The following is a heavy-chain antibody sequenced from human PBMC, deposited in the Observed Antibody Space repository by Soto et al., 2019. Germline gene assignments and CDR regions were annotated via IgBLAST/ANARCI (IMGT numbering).Heavy chain of an antibody. D-gene: IGHD2-15*01. V-gene: IGHV3-23*01. CDR1: GFTFSSYA. CDR2: ISGSGGST. Sequence: GGSLRLSCAASGFTFSSYAMSWVRQAPGKGLEWVSAISGSGGSTYYADSVKGRFTISRDNSKNTLYLQMNSLRAEDTAVYYCKWSRDYYYYYGMDVWGQGTTVTVSS. J-gene: IGHJ6*02. CDR3: KWSRDYYYYYGMDV.